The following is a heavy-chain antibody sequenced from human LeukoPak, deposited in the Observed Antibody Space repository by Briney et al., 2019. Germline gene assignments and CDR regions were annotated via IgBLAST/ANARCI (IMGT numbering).Heavy chain of an antibody. D-gene: IGHD6-13*01. CDR2: IWYDGSNK. Sequence: GGSLRLSCAASGFTFSSYGMHWVRQAPGKGLEWVAVIWYDGSNKYYADSVKGRFTISRDNSKNTLYLQMNSLRAEDTAVYYCARGLYSSSWYGGGDYWGQGTLVTVSS. V-gene: IGHV3-33*01. J-gene: IGHJ4*02. CDR1: GFTFSSYG. CDR3: ARGLYSSSWYGGGDY.